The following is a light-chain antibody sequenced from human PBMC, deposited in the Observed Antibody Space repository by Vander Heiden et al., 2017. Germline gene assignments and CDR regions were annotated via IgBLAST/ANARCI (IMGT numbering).Light chain of an antibody. Sequence: DIVMTQSPLSLPVTPGEPASISCRSSQSLLHSNGYNYLDWYLQKPGQSPQLLIYLGSNRASGVPDRFSGSGSGTDFTLKISRVEAEDVGVYYCRQALQTPHTCGGGTKVEIK. CDR3: RQALQTPHT. V-gene: IGKV2-28*01. CDR1: QSLLHSNGYNY. CDR2: LGS. J-gene: IGKJ4*01.